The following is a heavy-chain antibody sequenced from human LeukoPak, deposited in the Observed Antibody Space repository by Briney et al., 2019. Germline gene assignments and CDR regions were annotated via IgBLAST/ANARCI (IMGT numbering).Heavy chain of an antibody. CDR3: ATPSPYGSGSCLICPIDY. J-gene: IGHJ4*02. CDR1: GYTLTELS. CDR2: FDPEDGET. Sequence: GASVKVSCKVSGYTLTELSMHWVRQAPGKGLEWMGGFDPEDGETIYAQKFQGRVTMTEDTSTDTAYMELSSLRSEDTAVYYCATPSPYGSGSCLICPIDYWGQGTLATVSS. D-gene: IGHD3-10*01. V-gene: IGHV1-24*01.